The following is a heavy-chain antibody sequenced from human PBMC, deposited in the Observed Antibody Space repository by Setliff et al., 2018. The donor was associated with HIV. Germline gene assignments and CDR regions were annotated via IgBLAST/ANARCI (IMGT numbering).Heavy chain of an antibody. V-gene: IGHV1-8*02. D-gene: IGHD3-16*01. J-gene: IGHJ4*02. CDR3: VSGLFGTRDY. Sequence: ASVKVSCKTSGYSFTSFDINWVRQATGQGPEWMGWMNSNSGETSYAQKFQDRVTMTRNTSINTAYMELSSLRSEDTAVYYCVSGLFGTRDYWGQGTLVTVSS. CDR1: GYSFTSFD. CDR2: MNSNSGET.